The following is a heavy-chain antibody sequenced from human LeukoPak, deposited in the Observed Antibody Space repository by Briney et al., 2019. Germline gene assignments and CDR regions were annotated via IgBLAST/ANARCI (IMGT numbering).Heavy chain of an antibody. CDR2: IYPGDSDT. J-gene: IGHJ4*02. D-gene: IGHD2-15*01. CDR3: ARRSGSGGDHPDC. V-gene: IGHV5-51*01. CDR1: GYSFTNYW. Sequence: GESLKISCEASGYSFTNYWIAWVRQMPGKGLEWMAMIYPGDSDTRYSPSFQGQVTISADKSISTAYPQWSSLKASDTAIYYCARRSGSGGDHPDCWGQGTLVTVSS.